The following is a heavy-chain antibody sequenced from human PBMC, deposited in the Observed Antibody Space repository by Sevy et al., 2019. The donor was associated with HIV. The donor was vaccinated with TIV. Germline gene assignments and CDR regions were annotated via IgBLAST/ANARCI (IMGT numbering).Heavy chain of an antibody. CDR3: AWLGGYGSSWYGGNYYMDV. CDR2: INHSGST. D-gene: IGHD6-13*01. J-gene: IGHJ6*03. V-gene: IGHV4-34*01. Sequence: SETLSLTCAVYGGSFSGYYWSWIRQPPGKGLEWIGEINHSGSTNYNPSLKSRVTISVDTSKNQFSLKLSSVTAADTAVYYCAWLGGYGSSWYGGNYYMDVWGKGTTVTVSS. CDR1: GGSFSGYY.